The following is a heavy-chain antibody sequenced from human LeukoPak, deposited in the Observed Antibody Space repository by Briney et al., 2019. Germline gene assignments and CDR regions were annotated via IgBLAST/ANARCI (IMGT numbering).Heavy chain of an antibody. V-gene: IGHV4-4*09. CDR2: IYTSWST. Sequence: SETLSFTCTGSGGSISSYYWSWIRQPPGKGLEWIGYIYTSWSTNYIPTLKSRVTISVDTSKNQLSLKPSSVTAADTAVYYCARHNGFLSGENWFDPWGQGTLVSVSS. J-gene: IGHJ5*02. D-gene: IGHD3-3*01. CDR3: ARHNGFLSGENWFDP. CDR1: GGSISSYY.